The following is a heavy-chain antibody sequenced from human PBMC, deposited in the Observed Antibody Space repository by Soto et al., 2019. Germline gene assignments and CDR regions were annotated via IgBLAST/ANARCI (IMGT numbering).Heavy chain of an antibody. CDR2: ISGSGRST. CDR1: GFTFSSYA. V-gene: IGHV3-23*01. D-gene: IGHD2-2*01. Sequence: PGGSLRLSCAASGFTFSSYAMSWVRQAPGKGLEWVSAISGSGRSTHYADSVKGRFTISRDNSKNTLYLQMNSLRAEDTAVYYCAKDREYCISTSCGWFDPWGQGTLVTVSS. J-gene: IGHJ5*02. CDR3: AKDREYCISTSCGWFDP.